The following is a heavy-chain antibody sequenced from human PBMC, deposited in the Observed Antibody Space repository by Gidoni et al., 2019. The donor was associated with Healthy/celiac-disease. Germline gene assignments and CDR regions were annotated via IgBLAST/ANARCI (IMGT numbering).Heavy chain of an antibody. V-gene: IGHV3-11*06. CDR1: GFTFSDYY. J-gene: IGHJ5*02. CDR2: ISSSSSYT. CDR3: ARMRASNWFDP. Sequence: QVQLVESGGGLVKPGGSLRLSCAASGFTFSDYYMSWIRQAPGKGLEWVSYISSSSSYTNYADSVKGRFTISRDNAKNSLYLQMNSLRAEDTAVYYCARMRASNWFDPWGQGTLVTVSS.